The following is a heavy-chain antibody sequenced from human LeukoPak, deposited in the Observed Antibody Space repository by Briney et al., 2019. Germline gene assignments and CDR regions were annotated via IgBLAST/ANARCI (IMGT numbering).Heavy chain of an antibody. J-gene: IGHJ4*02. V-gene: IGHV1-18*01. CDR2: ISGYNGKT. Sequence: GASVKVSCKASGYTFNTYGITWVRQAPGQGLEWMGWISGYNGKTKYAQKLQDRVTMTTDTSTTTAYMELRSLRSDDTAVYYCARGDERFGELPHDYWGQGTLVTVSS. CDR3: ARGDERFGELPHDY. D-gene: IGHD3-10*01. CDR1: GYTFNTYG.